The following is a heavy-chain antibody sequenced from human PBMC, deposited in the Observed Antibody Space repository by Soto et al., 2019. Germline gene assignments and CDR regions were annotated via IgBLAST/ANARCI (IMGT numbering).Heavy chain of an antibody. CDR1: GGTFSTYA. V-gene: IGHV1-69*12. CDR2: IIPMFGTA. Sequence: QVQLVQSGAEVKKPESSVKVSCKAPGGTFSTYAISWVRQAPGQGLEWMGGIIPMFGTANYAPRFQDRVTIPADESTNTVYMVLSSLRSEATAVYFWASGIRLCLRRINNGYSGWGQGTLVTVSS. J-gene: IGHJ4*02. CDR3: ASGIRLCLRRINNGYSG. D-gene: IGHD5-12*01.